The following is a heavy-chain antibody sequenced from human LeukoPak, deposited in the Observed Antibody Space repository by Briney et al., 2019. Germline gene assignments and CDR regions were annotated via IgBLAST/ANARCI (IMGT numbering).Heavy chain of an antibody. CDR1: GYTFSSYG. V-gene: IGHV1-18*04. Sequence: GASVKVSCKASGYTFSSYGFTWVRQAPGHGLEWMGWISAYNGNTNYAQKLQDRVTMTTDTSTSTAYMELTSLTSDDTAVYYCARAPKVPAAVPWALWGQGTMVTVSS. CDR3: ARAPKVPAAVPWAL. CDR2: ISAYNGNT. D-gene: IGHD2-2*01. J-gene: IGHJ3*01.